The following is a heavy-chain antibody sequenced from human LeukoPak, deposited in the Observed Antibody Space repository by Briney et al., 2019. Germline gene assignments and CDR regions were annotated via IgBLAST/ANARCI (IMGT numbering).Heavy chain of an antibody. CDR2: INAGNGKT. D-gene: IGHD4-17*01. CDR3: ARGRWTATETTYYLDY. V-gene: IGHV1-3*01. J-gene: IGHJ4*02. CDR1: GYSFSDYA. Sequence: ASVKVSCKASGYSFSDYAIQWVRQAPGQRLEWMGWINAGNGKTKYSQNFQGRGTITRDRSASTAYMELSGLRSEDTSIYYCARGRWTATETTYYLDYWGQGTPVTVSS.